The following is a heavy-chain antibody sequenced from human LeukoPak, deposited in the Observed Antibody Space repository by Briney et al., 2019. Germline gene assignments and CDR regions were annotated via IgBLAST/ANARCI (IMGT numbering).Heavy chain of an antibody. Sequence: GGSLRLSCAASGFTFSSYGMHWVRQAPGKGLEWVAVISYDGSNKYYADSVKGRFTISRDNSKNTLFLQMNSLRVEDTALYYCAREAYCGGDCSESPFDYWGQGTLVTVSS. J-gene: IGHJ4*02. CDR2: ISYDGSNK. CDR1: GFTFSSYG. D-gene: IGHD2-21*01. CDR3: AREAYCGGDCSESPFDY. V-gene: IGHV3-30*03.